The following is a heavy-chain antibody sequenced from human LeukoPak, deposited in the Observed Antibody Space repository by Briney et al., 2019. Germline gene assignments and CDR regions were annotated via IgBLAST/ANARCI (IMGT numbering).Heavy chain of an antibody. Sequence: AAVKVSCKASGYTFTSYGISWVRHAPGQGLERVGWISAYNGDTKYAQTLQGRVTMTTDTSTSTAYMELRSLRSDDTAVYYCASTGYSGPDYLHYWGRGTLVTVSS. V-gene: IGHV1-18*01. CDR1: GYTFTSYG. CDR2: ISAYNGDT. J-gene: IGHJ4*02. CDR3: ASTGYSGPDYLHY. D-gene: IGHD5-12*01.